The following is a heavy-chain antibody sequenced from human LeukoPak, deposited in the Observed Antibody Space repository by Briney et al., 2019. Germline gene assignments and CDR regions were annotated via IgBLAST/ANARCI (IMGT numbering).Heavy chain of an antibody. Sequence: ASVKVSSKASGYTFTNYYMHWVRQAPGQGLEWMGIINPRGGSTSYPQKFQGRVTMTRDTSTSTVYMEMSSLRSEDTAVYYCARAQATVTSDYYYYGMDVWGQGTTVTVSS. CDR2: INPRGGST. D-gene: IGHD4-17*01. CDR1: GYTFTNYY. J-gene: IGHJ6*02. CDR3: ARAQATVTSDYYYYGMDV. V-gene: IGHV1-46*01.